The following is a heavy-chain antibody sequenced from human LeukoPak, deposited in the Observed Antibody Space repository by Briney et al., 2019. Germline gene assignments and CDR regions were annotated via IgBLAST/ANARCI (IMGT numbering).Heavy chain of an antibody. CDR3: ARDRGRRRDGYNYPFDY. CDR1: GFTFSSYE. V-gene: IGHV3-48*03. CDR2: ISSSGSTR. J-gene: IGHJ4*02. Sequence: PGGSLRLSCAASGFTFSSYEMNWVRQAPGKGLEWVSYISSSGSTRYYADSVKGRFTISRDNAKNTLYLQMNSLRAEDTAVYYCARDRGRRRDGYNYPFDYWGQGTLVTVSS. D-gene: IGHD5-24*01.